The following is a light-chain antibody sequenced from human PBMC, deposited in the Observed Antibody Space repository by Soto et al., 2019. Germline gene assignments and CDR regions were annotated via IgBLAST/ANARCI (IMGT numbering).Light chain of an antibody. J-gene: IGKJ1*01. V-gene: IGKV1-5*03. Sequence: DIQMTQSPSTLSASLGYRVTITWRASQSISSWLAWYQHKPGKAPKLLIYKASSLESGVPSRFSGSGSGTDFTLTISSLQPEDFATYYCLLDYNYLWEFGQGTKVDIK. CDR3: LLDYNYLWE. CDR2: KAS. CDR1: QSISSW.